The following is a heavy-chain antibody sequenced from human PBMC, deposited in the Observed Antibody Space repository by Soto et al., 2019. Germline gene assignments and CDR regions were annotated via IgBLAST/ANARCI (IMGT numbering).Heavy chain of an antibody. CDR3: SRDRRDAAPYFYYGMDV. V-gene: IGHV3-49*03. Sequence: PGGSLRLSCAASGFTFGDYAMNWFRQAPGKGLEWLGFIRSKAYGGATDYAASVKGRFTISRDDSKGIAYLQMNSLKTEDTAVYYCSRDRRDAAPYFYYGMDVWGQGTTVTVSS. CDR1: GFTFGDYA. D-gene: IGHD2-2*01. J-gene: IGHJ6*02. CDR2: IRSKAYGGAT.